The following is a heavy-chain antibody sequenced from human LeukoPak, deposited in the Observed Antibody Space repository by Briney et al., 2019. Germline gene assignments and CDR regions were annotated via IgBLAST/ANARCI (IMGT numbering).Heavy chain of an antibody. Sequence: GRSLRLSCAASGFTFSSYGMHWVRQAPGKGLEWVAVISYDGSNKYYADSVKGRFTISRDNSKNTLYLQMNSLRAEDTAVYYCARDHSAGYSSSNTPLLWGQGTLVTVSS. CDR3: ARDHSAGYSSSNTPLL. CDR1: GFTFSSYG. V-gene: IGHV3-30*03. J-gene: IGHJ4*02. CDR2: ISYDGSNK. D-gene: IGHD6-13*01.